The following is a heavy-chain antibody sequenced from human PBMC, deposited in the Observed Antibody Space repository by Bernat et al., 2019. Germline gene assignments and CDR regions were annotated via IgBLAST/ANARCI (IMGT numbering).Heavy chain of an antibody. Sequence: QVQLVQSGAEVKKPGASVKVSCKASGYTFTSYAMHWVRQAPGQRLEWMGWINAGNGNTKYSQKFQGRVTITRDTSARTAYMELSSLRSEDTAVYYCARGGDCSGGSCSLKFWGQGTLVTVSS. D-gene: IGHD2-15*01. CDR3: ARGGDCSGGSCSLKF. J-gene: IGHJ4*02. CDR2: INAGNGNT. V-gene: IGHV1-3*01. CDR1: GYTFTSYA.